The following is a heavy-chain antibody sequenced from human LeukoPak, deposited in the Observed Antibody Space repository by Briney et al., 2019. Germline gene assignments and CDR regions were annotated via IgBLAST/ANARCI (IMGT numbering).Heavy chain of an antibody. V-gene: IGHV3-30*04. J-gene: IGHJ4*02. CDR2: ISYDGSNE. CDR1: GFTFSSYA. Sequence: GGSLRLSCAASGFTFSSYAMHWVRQAPGKGLEWVAVISYDGSNEYYAGSVKGRFTISRDSSKNTLYLQMNSLRAEDTAVYYCARHMERWRQFTHSLDYWGQGTLVTVSS. D-gene: IGHD5-24*01. CDR3: ARHMERWRQFTHSLDY.